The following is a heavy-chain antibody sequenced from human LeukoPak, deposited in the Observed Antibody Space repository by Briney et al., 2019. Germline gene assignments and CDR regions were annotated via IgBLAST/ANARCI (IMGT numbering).Heavy chain of an antibody. CDR1: GGSISSYY. J-gene: IGHJ3*02. CDR3: ARSPTGHDAFDI. V-gene: IGHV4-59*01. Sequence: SETLSLTCTVSGGSISSYYWSWIRQPPGKGLEWIGYIYYSGSTNYNPSLKSRVTISVDTSKNQFSLKLSSVTAADTAVYHCARSPTGHDAFDIWGQGTMVTVSS. CDR2: IYYSGST.